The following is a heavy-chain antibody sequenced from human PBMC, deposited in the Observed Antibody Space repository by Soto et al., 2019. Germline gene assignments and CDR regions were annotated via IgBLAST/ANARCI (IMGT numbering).Heavy chain of an antibody. CDR3: ARSYYDFCSGYYGGIDP. CDR2: IYYSGST. CDR1: GGSISSGDYY. J-gene: IGHJ5*02. D-gene: IGHD3-3*01. V-gene: IGHV4-30-4*01. Sequence: PSETLSLTCNVSGGSISSGDYYWSWIRQPPGKGLEWIGYIYYSGSTYYNPSLKSRVTISVDTSKNQFSLKLSSVTAADTAVYYCARSYYDFCSGYYGGIDPWGQGTLVTVS.